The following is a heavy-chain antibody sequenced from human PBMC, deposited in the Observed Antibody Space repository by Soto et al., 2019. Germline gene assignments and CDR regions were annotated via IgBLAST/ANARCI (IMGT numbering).Heavy chain of an antibody. D-gene: IGHD6-19*01. CDR3: ARDPHIAVAGTSGGPDY. J-gene: IGHJ4*02. Sequence: ASVKVSCKASGCTFSSYAISWVRQAPGQGLEWMGGIIPIFGTANYADSVKGRFTISRDNSKNTLYLQMNSLRAEDTAVYYCARDPHIAVAGTSGGPDYWGQGTLVTVSS. V-gene: IGHV1-69*05. CDR2: IIPIFGTA. CDR1: GCTFSSYA.